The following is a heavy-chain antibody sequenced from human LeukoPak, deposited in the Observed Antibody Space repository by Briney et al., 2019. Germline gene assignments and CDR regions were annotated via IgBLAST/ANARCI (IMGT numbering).Heavy chain of an antibody. D-gene: IGHD3-10*01. Sequence: GASVKVSCKASRYPFTSYAMHWVRQAPGQRLEWMGWIHVGNGNTVYSQKFQGRVTITRDTPATTTYMELSSLRSEDTAVYYCARVDGSGPNAPNDCWGQGSLVTVSS. CDR2: IHVGNGNT. J-gene: IGHJ4*02. CDR1: RYPFTSYA. V-gene: IGHV1-3*01. CDR3: ARVDGSGPNAPNDC.